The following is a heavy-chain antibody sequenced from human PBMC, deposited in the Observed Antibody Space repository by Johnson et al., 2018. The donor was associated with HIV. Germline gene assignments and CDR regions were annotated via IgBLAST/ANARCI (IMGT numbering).Heavy chain of an antibody. CDR3: ATTGQQQTRRLPRAFDI. Sequence: QMMLVESGGGVVQPGRSLRLSCVASGFTFSSYGMHWVRQTPGKGLEWVAVISYNGTNTWYADSVKGRFTISRDNSKNTLYLQMSSLRIEDTAVYYCATTGQQQTRRLPRAFDIWGQGTMVTVSS. CDR1: GFTFSSYG. V-gene: IGHV3-30*03. CDR2: ISYNGTNT. D-gene: IGHD6-13*01. J-gene: IGHJ3*02.